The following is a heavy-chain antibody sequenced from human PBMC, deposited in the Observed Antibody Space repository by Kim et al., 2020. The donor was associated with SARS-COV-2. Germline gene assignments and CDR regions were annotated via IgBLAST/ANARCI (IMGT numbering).Heavy chain of an antibody. Sequence: GGSLRLSCAASGFTFRTYWMTWVRQAPGKGLEWLANIKEDGSEAYYVDSVKGRFTVSRDNAKNSLYLQINSLGVEDTAVYYCARRLPGFRTLEYWGQGTLVTVSS. CDR3: ARRLPGFRTLEY. CDR1: GFTFRTYW. D-gene: IGHD2-2*01. J-gene: IGHJ4*02. V-gene: IGHV3-7*01. CDR2: IKEDGSEA.